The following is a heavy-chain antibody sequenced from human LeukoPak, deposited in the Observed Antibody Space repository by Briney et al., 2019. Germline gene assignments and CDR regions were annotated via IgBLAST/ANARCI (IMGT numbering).Heavy chain of an antibody. J-gene: IGHJ6*03. D-gene: IGHD6-13*01. Sequence: GESLKISCKGSGYSFTSYWIGWVRQMPGKGLEWMGIIYPGDSDTRYSPSFQGQVTISADKSISTAYLQWSSLKASDTAMYYCARLSPIAAAGDYYYYYMDVWGKGTTVTVSS. CDR2: IYPGDSDT. V-gene: IGHV5-51*01. CDR1: GYSFTSYW. CDR3: ARLSPIAAAGDYYYYYMDV.